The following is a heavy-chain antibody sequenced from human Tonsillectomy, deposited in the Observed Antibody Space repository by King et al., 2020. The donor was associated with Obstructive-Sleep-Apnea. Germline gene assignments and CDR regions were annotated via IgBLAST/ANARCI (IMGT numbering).Heavy chain of an antibody. V-gene: IGHV4-30-4*01. Sequence: VQLQESGPGLVKPSQTLSLTCTVSGGSISSGDYYWSWIRQPPGKGLEWIGYIYYSGSTYYNPSLKSRVTISVDTSKNQFSLKLSSVTAADTAVYYCARVCRYYYDSSGYPKLRDYWGQGTLVTVSS. D-gene: IGHD3-22*01. CDR3: ARVCRYYYDSSGYPKLRDY. CDR2: IYYSGST. CDR1: GGSISSGDYY. J-gene: IGHJ4*02.